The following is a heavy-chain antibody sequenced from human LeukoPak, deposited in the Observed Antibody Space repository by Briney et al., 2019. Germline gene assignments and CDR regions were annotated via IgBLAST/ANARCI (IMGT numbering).Heavy chain of an antibody. Sequence: PGGSLRLSCAASGXTFTGYWMHWVRQAPGKGLVWVSRINSDGSSTSYADSVKGRFTISRDNAKNSLYLQMDSLRAEDTAVYYCAAGGSWYYNYWGQGTLVTVSS. CDR1: GXTFTGYW. CDR3: AAGGSWYYNY. V-gene: IGHV3-74*01. J-gene: IGHJ4*02. D-gene: IGHD6-13*01. CDR2: INSDGSST.